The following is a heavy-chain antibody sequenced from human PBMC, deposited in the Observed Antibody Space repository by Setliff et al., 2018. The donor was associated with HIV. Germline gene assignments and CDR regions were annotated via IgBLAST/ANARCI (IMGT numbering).Heavy chain of an antibody. D-gene: IGHD3-22*01. CDR3: AKELAASGLGYFDS. J-gene: IGHJ4*02. CDR1: GFTFTTYW. CDR2: INSDGSSI. V-gene: IGHV3-74*01. Sequence: PGGSLRLSCAASGFTFTTYWMHWVRQVPGKGLVWVSRINSDGSSIGYADSVKGRFTISRDNSKNTLYLQMNSLRAEDTAEYYCAKELAASGLGYFDSWGRGILVTVSS.